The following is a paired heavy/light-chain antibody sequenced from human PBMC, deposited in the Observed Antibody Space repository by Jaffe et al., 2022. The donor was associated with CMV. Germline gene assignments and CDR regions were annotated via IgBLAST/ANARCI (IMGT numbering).Light chain of an antibody. Sequence: DIVMTQSPLSLPVTPGEPASISCRSSQSLLHSNGYNYLDWYLQKPGKSPQLLIYLGSNRASGVPDRFSGSGSGTDFTLKISRVEAEDVGVYYCMQALQTPLTFGGGTKVEIK. V-gene: IGKV2-28*01. CDR1: QSLLHSNGYNY. CDR3: MQALQTPLT. CDR2: LGS. J-gene: IGKJ4*01.
Heavy chain of an antibody. CDR2: ISGSGGST. CDR1: GFTFSSYA. J-gene: IGHJ6*02. V-gene: IGHV3-23*01. D-gene: IGHD3-22*01. CDR3: AKSEQTYYYDSSGYHYYYYGMDV. Sequence: EVQLLESGGGLVQPGGSLRLSCAASGFTFSSYAMSWVRQAPGKGLEWVSAISGSGGSTYYADSVKGRFTISRDNSKNTLYLQMNSLRAEDTAVYYCAKSEQTYYYDSSGYHYYYYGMDVWGQGTTVTVSS.